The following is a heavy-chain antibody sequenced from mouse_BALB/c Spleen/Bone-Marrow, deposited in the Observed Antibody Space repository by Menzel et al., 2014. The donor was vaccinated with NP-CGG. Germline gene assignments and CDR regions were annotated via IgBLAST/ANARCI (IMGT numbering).Heavy chain of an antibody. D-gene: IGHD2-3*01. V-gene: IGHV1-82*01. CDR2: IYPGDGDT. J-gene: IGHJ4*01. Sequence: VQFQQSGPELVKPGASVKISCKASGYAFSSSWMNWVKQRPGQGLEWIGRIYPGDGDTKYNGKFKGKATLTADKSSSTAYMQLSSLTSVDSAVYFCARSDGYRDMDYWGQGTSVTVSS. CDR3: ARSDGYRDMDY. CDR1: GYAFSSSW.